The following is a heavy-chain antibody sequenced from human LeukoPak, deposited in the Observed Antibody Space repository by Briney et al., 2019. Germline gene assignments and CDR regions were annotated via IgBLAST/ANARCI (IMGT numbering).Heavy chain of an antibody. CDR1: GLTFSSYE. V-gene: IGHV3-48*03. CDR2: ISSSGSTI. J-gene: IGHJ4*02. Sequence: GGSLRLSCAASGLTFSSYEMNWVRQAPGKGLEWVSYISSSGSTIYYADSVKGRFTISRDNAKNSLYLQMNSLRAEDTAVYYCARDRVGYSYGPSFLYFDYWGQGTLVTVSS. D-gene: IGHD5-18*01. CDR3: ARDRVGYSYGPSFLYFDY.